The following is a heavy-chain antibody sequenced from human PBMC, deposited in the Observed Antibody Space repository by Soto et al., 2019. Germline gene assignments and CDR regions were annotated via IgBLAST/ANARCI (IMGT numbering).Heavy chain of an antibody. V-gene: IGHV4-30-4*01. CDR1: GGSVSSGDYY. J-gene: IGHJ4*02. CDR2: IYYSGST. D-gene: IGHD4-17*01. Sequence: QVQLQESGPGLVKPSQTLSLTCTVSGGSVSSGDYYWSWIRQPPGKGLEWIGYIYYSGSTYYNPSLKSRXXIXVXRSKNQFSLKLSSVTAADTAVYYCAREGFRAVTPDYWGQGTLVTVSS. CDR3: AREGFRAVTPDY.